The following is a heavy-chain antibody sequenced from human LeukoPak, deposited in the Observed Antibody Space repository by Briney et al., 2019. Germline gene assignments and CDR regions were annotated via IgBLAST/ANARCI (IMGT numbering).Heavy chain of an antibody. CDR2: ISNSGNTK. CDR3: AREGVVVRY. D-gene: IGHD2-15*01. V-gene: IGHV3-11*04. J-gene: IGHJ4*02. CDR1: GFTFSNYY. Sequence: PGGSLRLSCAASGFTFSNYYMSWIRQAPGKGLEWVSYISNSGNTKHYADSVKGRFTISRDNAKDSLFLQMNSLRAEDTAVYYCAREGVVVRYWGQGALVTVSS.